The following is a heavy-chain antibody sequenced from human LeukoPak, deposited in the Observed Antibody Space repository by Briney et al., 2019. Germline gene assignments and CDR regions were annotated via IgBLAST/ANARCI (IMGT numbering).Heavy chain of an antibody. V-gene: IGHV3-23*01. CDR3: ARDMVRSSYYYYGMDV. CDR1: GFTFSGFA. J-gene: IGHJ6*02. CDR2: ISGSGDNT. Sequence: GGSLRLSCAASGFTFSGFAMSWVRRTPGKGLEWVSGISGSGDNTLYAASVKGRFTISRDNSKNTLYLEMNSLRAEDTAVYYCARDMVRSSYYYYGMDVWGQGTTVTVSS. D-gene: IGHD3-10*01.